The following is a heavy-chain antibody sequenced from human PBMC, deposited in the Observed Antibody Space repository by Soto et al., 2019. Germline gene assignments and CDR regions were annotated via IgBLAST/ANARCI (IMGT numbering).Heavy chain of an antibody. J-gene: IGHJ6*02. V-gene: IGHV3-33*01. D-gene: IGHD1-1*01. CDR2: IWYDGSKE. Sequence: QVQLVVSGGGVVQPGRSLRLSCAASGLNFNRNGMHWVRQAPGKGLEWVAVIWYDGSKESYSDSVKGRFTISRDNSKNMLYLQMNSVRVEDTAVYFCARDRSAGNYFYYGMDVWGQGTTVTVSS. CDR1: GLNFNRNG. CDR3: ARDRSAGNYFYYGMDV.